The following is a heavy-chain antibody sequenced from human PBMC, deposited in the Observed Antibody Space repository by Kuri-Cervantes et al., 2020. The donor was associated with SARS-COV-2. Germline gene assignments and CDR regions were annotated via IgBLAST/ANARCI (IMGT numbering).Heavy chain of an antibody. CDR3: TTPAYFDLMTGYYMDYFHF. J-gene: IGHJ4*02. D-gene: IGHD3-9*01. V-gene: IGHV3-49*04. CDR2: IRSKAYGGTT. Sequence: GGSLRLSCTASGFTFGDYAMSWVRQAPGKGLEWVGFIRSKAYGGTTEYAASVKGRFTISRDDSKSIAYLQMNSLKTEDTAVYYCTTPAYFDLMTGYYMDYFHFWGQGTLVTVSS. CDR1: GFTFGDYA.